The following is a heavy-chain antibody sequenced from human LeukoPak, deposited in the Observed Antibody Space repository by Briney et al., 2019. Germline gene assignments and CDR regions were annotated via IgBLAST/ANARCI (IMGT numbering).Heavy chain of an antibody. V-gene: IGHV3-23*01. CDR1: GFTFSSYG. CDR2: ISGSGGST. D-gene: IGHD6-13*01. Sequence: GGSLRLSCAASGFTFSSYGMSWVRQAPGKGLEWVSVISGSGGSTYYADSVKSRFTISRDNSKNTLYLQMNSLRAEDTAVYYCAKRQQLVLPYNWFDPWGQGTLVTVSS. J-gene: IGHJ5*02. CDR3: AKRQQLVLPYNWFDP.